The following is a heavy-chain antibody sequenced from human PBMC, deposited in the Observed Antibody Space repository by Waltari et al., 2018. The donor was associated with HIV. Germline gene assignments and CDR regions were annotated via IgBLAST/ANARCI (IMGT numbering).Heavy chain of an antibody. V-gene: IGHV3-49*03. J-gene: IGHJ4*02. Sequence: EVQLVESGGGLVQPGRSLRLACTASGFTSGDYVMSWFRQAPGKGLEWVGFIRSKAYGGTTEYAASVKGRFTISRDDSKSIAYLQMNSLKTEDTAVYYCTRDGLYYDFWSGYPGYWGQGTLVTVSS. CDR1: GFTSGDYV. CDR2: IRSKAYGGTT. D-gene: IGHD3-3*01. CDR3: TRDGLYYDFWSGYPGY.